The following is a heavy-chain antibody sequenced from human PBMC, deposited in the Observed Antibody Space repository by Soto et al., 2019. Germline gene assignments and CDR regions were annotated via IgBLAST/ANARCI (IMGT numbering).Heavy chain of an antibody. CDR1: GGTFSSYA. CDR3: ASGMAEAGPVVLTRYY. Sequence: QVQLVQSGAEVKKPGSSVKVSCKASGGTFSSYAISWVRQAPGQGLEWMGGIIPIFGTANYAQKFQGRVTLTADESTSTAYMELSGLRSEDTAVYYCASGMAEAGPVVLTRYYGGKGNLGTVPS. D-gene: IGHD6-19*01. V-gene: IGHV1-69*12. CDR2: IIPIFGTA. J-gene: IGHJ4*02.